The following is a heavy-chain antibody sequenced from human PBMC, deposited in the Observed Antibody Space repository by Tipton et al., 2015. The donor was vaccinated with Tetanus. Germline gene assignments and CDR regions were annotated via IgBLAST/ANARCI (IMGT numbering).Heavy chain of an antibody. CDR1: GGTFSSYA. V-gene: IGHV1-69*06. D-gene: IGHD3-3*01. J-gene: IGHJ6*02. CDR2: IIPIFGTA. CDR3: ARGAIFGVVIPGGYYYGMDV. Sequence: QLVQSGAEVKKPGSSVKVSCKASGGTFSSYAISWVRQAPGQGLEWMGGIIPIFGTANYAQKFQGRVTITADKSTSTAYMELSSLRSEDTAVYYCARGAIFGVVIPGGYYYGMDVWGQGTTVTVSS.